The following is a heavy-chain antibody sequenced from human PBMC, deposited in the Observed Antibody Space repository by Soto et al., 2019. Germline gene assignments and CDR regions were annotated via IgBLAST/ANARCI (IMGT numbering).Heavy chain of an antibody. CDR1: GGSFSGYY. Sequence: SETLSLTCAVYGGSFSGYYWSWIRQPPGKGLEWIGEINHSGSTNYNPSLKSRVTISVDTSKNQFSLKLSSVTAADTAVYYCARAENVDIVATIRYDYWGQGTLVTVSS. CDR3: ARAENVDIVATIRYDY. J-gene: IGHJ4*02. V-gene: IGHV4-34*01. CDR2: INHSGST. D-gene: IGHD5-12*01.